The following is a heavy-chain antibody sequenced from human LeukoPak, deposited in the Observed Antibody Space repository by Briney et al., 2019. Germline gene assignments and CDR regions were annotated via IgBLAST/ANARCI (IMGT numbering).Heavy chain of an antibody. CDR2: IYYNGNT. D-gene: IGHD2-2*01. J-gene: IGHJ5*02. CDR1: GGSINSYH. CDR3: ARGCSTASCQSWFDP. Sequence: SETLSLTRSVSGGSINSYHWNRIRQPPGKGLEWIGHIYYNGNTNYNPSLKTRVTISVDTSKNQFSLNLTSVTAEDTAVYYCARGCSTASCQSWFDPWGQGTQVTVSS. V-gene: IGHV4-59*01.